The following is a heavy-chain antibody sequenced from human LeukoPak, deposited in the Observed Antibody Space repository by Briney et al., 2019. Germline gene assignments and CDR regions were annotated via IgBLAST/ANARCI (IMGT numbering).Heavy chain of an antibody. CDR3: AREGGPMDV. J-gene: IGHJ6*03. V-gene: IGHV4-34*01. D-gene: IGHD3-16*01. CDR2: INHSGST. Sequence: SETLSLTCGVYGGSFSLYYWSWIRQPPGKGLEWIGEINHSGSTNYNPSLKSRVTISVDTSKNQFSLKLSSVTAADTAMYYCAREGGPMDVWGKGTTITVSS. CDR1: GGSFSLYY.